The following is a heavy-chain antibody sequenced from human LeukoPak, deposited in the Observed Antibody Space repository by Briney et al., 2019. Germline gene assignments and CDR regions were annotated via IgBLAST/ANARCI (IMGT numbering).Heavy chain of an antibody. CDR2: INPNSGGT. Sequence: ASVKVSCKASGYTFTGYYMHWVRQAPGQGLEWMGWINPNSGGTNYAQKFQGWVTMTRDTSISTAYMELSRLGSDDTAVYYCARAGRPPHLNWFDPWGQGTLVTVSS. V-gene: IGHV1-2*04. D-gene: IGHD1-14*01. J-gene: IGHJ5*02. CDR1: GYTFTGYY. CDR3: ARAGRPPHLNWFDP.